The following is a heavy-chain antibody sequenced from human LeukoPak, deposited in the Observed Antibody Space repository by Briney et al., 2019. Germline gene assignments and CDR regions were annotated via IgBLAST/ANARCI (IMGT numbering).Heavy chain of an antibody. V-gene: IGHV1-69*05. CDR1: GYTFTSYD. Sequence: SVKVSCKASGYTFTSYDINWVRQATGQGLEWMGGVIPIFGTANYAQKFQGRVTITTDESTSTAYMELSSLRSEDTAVYYCARDYGDKLLDYWGQGTLVTVSS. D-gene: IGHD4-17*01. CDR3: ARDYGDKLLDY. J-gene: IGHJ4*02. CDR2: VIPIFGTA.